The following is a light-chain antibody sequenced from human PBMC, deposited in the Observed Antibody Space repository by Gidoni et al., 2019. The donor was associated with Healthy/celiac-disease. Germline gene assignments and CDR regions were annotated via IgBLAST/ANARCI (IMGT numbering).Light chain of an antibody. CDR2: DAS. J-gene: IGKJ2*01. CDR1: QSVSSY. Sequence: EIVLTQSPATLSLSPGGRATRSCRASQSVSSYLAWYQQKPGQAPRLLIYDASNRATGIPARFSGSGSVTDFTLTIRSLEPEDFAGYYCQQRSNWYTFGQGTKLEIK. CDR3: QQRSNWYT. V-gene: IGKV3-11*01.